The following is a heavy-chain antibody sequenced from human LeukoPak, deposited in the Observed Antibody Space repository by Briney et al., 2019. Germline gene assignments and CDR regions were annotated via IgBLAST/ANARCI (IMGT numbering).Heavy chain of an antibody. CDR2: MYYSGST. V-gene: IGHV4-39*07. D-gene: IGHD5-18*01. CDR1: GGSISTSYY. Sequence: SETLSLTCTVSGGSISTSYYWGWIRPSPGKGLEWIGSMYYSGSTYYNPSLQSRVTISVDTSKNQFSLKLTSVTAADTAVYYCARGGLSGYSYGYDWFDPWGQGTLVTVSS. CDR3: ARGGLSGYSYGYDWFDP. J-gene: IGHJ5*02.